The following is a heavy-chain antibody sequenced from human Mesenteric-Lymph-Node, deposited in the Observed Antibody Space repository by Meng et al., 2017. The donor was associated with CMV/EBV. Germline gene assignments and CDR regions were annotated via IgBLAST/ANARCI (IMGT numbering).Heavy chain of an antibody. J-gene: IGHJ5*02. D-gene: IGHD3-3*01. CDR1: GYTFTSYG. CDR2: ISAYNGNT. V-gene: IGHV1-18*01. Sequence: ASVKVSCKASGYTFTSYGISWVRQAPGQGLEWMGWISAYNGNTNYAQKLQGRVTMTTDTSTSTAYMALRSLRSDDTAVYYCARDLERNYDFWSGYSARGADWFDPWGQGTLVTVSS. CDR3: ARDLERNYDFWSGYSARGADWFDP.